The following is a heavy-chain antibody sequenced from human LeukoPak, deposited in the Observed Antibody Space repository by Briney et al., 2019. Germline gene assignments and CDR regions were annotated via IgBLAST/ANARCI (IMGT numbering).Heavy chain of an antibody. Sequence: HSGGSLRLSCAASGFIFSDYAMNWVRQAPGKGLEWVSGISGSGGTTHYVDSVKGRFTISRDNSKNMVYLQMNSQRAEDTAIYYCAKRGYYDRSGYTPLTYWGQGTLVTVSS. V-gene: IGHV3-23*01. D-gene: IGHD3-22*01. CDR1: GFIFSDYA. CDR2: ISGSGGTT. J-gene: IGHJ4*02. CDR3: AKRGYYDRSGYTPLTY.